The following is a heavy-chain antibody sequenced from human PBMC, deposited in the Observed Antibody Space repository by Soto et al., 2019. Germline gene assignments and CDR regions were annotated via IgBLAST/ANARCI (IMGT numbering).Heavy chain of an antibody. Sequence: SXVKFSWNASGCTFSSYAISWVRQAPGQGLEWMGGIIPIFCTANYAQKFQGRVTITADKSTSTAYMELSSLRSEDTAVYYCARYLNAFDIWGQGTMVTVS. V-gene: IGHV1-69*06. J-gene: IGHJ3*02. CDR2: IIPIFCTA. CDR3: ARYLNAFDI. CDR1: GCTFSSYA.